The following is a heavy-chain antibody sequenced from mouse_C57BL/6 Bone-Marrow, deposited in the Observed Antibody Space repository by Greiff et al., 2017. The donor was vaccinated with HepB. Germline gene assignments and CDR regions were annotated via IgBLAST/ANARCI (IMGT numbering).Heavy chain of an antibody. CDR1: GYTFTDYY. CDR2: INPYNGGT. V-gene: IGHV1-19*01. J-gene: IGHJ2*01. CDR3: ARGLGRY. D-gene: IGHD4-1*01. Sequence: EVQLVESGPVLVKPGASVKMSCKASGYTFTDYYMNWVKQSHGKSLEWIGVINPYNGGTSYNQKFKGKATLTVDKSSSTAYMELNSLTSEDSAVYYCARGLGRYWGQGTTLTVSS.